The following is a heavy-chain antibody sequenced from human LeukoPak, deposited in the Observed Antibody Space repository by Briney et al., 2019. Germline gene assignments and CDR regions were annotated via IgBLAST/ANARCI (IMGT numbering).Heavy chain of an antibody. V-gene: IGHV3-23*01. CDR3: AREVGALDY. Sequence: LGESLKISCAASGFTFSTFAVSWVRQAPGKGLEWVSIISDNGDSTYYADSVKGRFTTSRDNSKNTLYLQMNSLRAEDTAVYYCAREVGALDYWGQGTLVTVSS. CDR1: GFTFSTFA. D-gene: IGHD1-26*01. J-gene: IGHJ4*02. CDR2: ISDNGDST.